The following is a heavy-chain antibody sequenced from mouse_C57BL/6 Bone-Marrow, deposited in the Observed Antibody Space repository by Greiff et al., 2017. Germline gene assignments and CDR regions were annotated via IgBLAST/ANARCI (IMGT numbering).Heavy chain of an antibody. Sequence: EVKLVESGGGLVKPGGSLKLSCAASGFTFSDYGMHWVRQAPEKGLEWVAYISSGSSTIYYADTVKGRFTISRDNAKNTLFLQMTSLRSEDTAMYYCARKRLRRTGFAYWGQGTLVTVSA. CDR1: GFTFSDYG. CDR3: ARKRLRRTGFAY. D-gene: IGHD2-4*01. J-gene: IGHJ3*01. V-gene: IGHV5-17*01. CDR2: ISSGSSTI.